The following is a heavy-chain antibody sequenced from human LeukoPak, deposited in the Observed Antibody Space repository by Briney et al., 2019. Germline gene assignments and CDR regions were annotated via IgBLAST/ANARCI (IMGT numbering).Heavy chain of an antibody. CDR3: ARTNTYSSSWYVNYYYGMDV. V-gene: IGHV4-39*01. J-gene: IGHJ6*02. Sequence: LDTLSLTCTGSGGPISSSSYYWGWIRQPPGKGLEWIGSIYYSGSTYYNPSLKSRVTISVDTSKNQFSLKLSSVTAADTAVYYCARTNTYSSSWYVNYYYGMDVWGQGTTVTVSS. CDR2: IYYSGST. D-gene: IGHD6-13*01. CDR1: GGPISSSSYY.